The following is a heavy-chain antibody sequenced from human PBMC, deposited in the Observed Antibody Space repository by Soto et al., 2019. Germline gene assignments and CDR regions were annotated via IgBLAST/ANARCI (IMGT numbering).Heavy chain of an antibody. CDR3: AGTPTIFGVVIIRDYYGMDV. J-gene: IGHJ6*02. CDR2: IYYSGST. CDR1: GGSISSGGYY. V-gene: IGHV4-31*03. D-gene: IGHD3-3*01. Sequence: QVQLQESGPGLVKPSQTLSLTCTVSGGSISSGGYYWSWIRPHPGKGLEWIGYIYYSGSTYYNPSLKSRVTISVDTSKNQFSLKLSSVTAADTAVYYCAGTPTIFGVVIIRDYYGMDVWGQGTTVTVSS.